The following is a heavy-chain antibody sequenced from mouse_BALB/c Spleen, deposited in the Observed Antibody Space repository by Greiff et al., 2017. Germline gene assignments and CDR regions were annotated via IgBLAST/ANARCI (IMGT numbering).Heavy chain of an antibody. CDR2: IYPYNGGT. Sequence: VQLKQSGPELVKPGASVKISCKASGYTFTDYNMHWVKQSHGKSLEWIGYIYPYNGGTGYNQKFKSKATLTADNSSSTAYMELRSLTSEDSAVYYCARYDYGSSPYYAMDYWGQGTSVTVSA. V-gene: IGHV1S29*02. CDR1: GYTFTDYN. D-gene: IGHD1-1*01. J-gene: IGHJ4*01. CDR3: ARYDYGSSPYYAMDY.